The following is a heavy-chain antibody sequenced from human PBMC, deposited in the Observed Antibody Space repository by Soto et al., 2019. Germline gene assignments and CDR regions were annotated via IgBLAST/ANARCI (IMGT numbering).Heavy chain of an antibody. V-gene: IGHV3-33*01. CDR2: IWYDGSKK. Sequence: QVQVVESGGGVVQPGRSLRLSCAASGFTFSSFGMHWVRQAPGKGLEWVSLIWYDGSKKSYGDSVKGRFTISRDNSRNTVYLQMNSLRADDTAVYYCARDASYYSLWSGYYPSRNGMDVCGQGTKVTVSS. J-gene: IGHJ6*02. D-gene: IGHD3-3*01. CDR3: ARDASYYSLWSGYYPSRNGMDV. CDR1: GFTFSSFG.